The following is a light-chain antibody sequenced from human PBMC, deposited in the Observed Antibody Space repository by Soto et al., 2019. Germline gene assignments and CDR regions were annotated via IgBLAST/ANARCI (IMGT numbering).Light chain of an antibody. Sequence: QSVLTQPPSASGTPGQRVTISCSGSSSNIGSNIVNWYQQLPGTAPKLLIYSNNQRPSGVPDRFSGSKSGTSASLAISGLQSEDEADYHWAAWDDSLNGVVFGGGTKLTVL. J-gene: IGLJ2*01. CDR3: AAWDDSLNGVV. CDR1: SSNIGSNI. CDR2: SNN. V-gene: IGLV1-44*01.